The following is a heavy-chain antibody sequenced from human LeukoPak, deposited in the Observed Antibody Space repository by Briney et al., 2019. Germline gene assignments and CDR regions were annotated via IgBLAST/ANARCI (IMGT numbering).Heavy chain of an antibody. CDR3: ASSIVVVPAAMDYYYMDV. V-gene: IGHV4-30-4*08. J-gene: IGHJ6*03. CDR2: IYYSGST. Sequence: SETLSLTCTVSGGSISSGDYYWSWIRQPPGKGLEWIGYIYYSGSTYYNPSLKSRVTISVDTSKNQFSLKLSSVTAADTAVYYCASSIVVVPAAMDYYYMDVWGKGTTVTASS. D-gene: IGHD2-2*01. CDR1: GGSISSGDYY.